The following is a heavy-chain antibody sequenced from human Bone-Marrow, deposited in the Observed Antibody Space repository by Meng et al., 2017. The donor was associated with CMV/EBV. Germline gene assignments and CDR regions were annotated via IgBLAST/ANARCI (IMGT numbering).Heavy chain of an antibody. CDR1: GFTFTYYA. D-gene: IGHD6-6*01. Sequence: GGSLRLSCATSGFTFTYYAMHWVRQAPGKGLEWVAIIWYDASNKYYADSVKGRFTISRDNSKNTLYLQMNSLRAEDTAVYFCAKARSSSWMDYSMDVWGQGTTVTGSS. J-gene: IGHJ6*01. V-gene: IGHV3-33*06. CDR3: AKARSSSWMDYSMDV. CDR2: IWYDASNK.